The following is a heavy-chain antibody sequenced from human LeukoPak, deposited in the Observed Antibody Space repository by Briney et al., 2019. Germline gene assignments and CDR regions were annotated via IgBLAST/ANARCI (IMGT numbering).Heavy chain of an antibody. Sequence: GASVTVSCKASGYTFTSYDINWVRQATGQGLEWMGWMNPNSGNTGYAQKFQGRVTMTRNTSISTAYMELSSLNSEDTAIYYCAREKDQGYTSGWYNQFDPWGQGTLVTVSS. D-gene: IGHD6-19*01. CDR2: MNPNSGNT. J-gene: IGHJ5*02. V-gene: IGHV1-8*01. CDR1: GYTFTSYD. CDR3: AREKDQGYTSGWYNQFDP.